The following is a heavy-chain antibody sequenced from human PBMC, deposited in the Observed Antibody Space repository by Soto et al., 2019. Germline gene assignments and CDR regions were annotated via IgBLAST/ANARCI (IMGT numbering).Heavy chain of an antibody. V-gene: IGHV4-59*01. Sequence: SETLSLTCTVSGGSISSYYWSYIRQPPGKGLEWIGFIYNSGNPDYNPSLKSRVTISLDTSKNQFSLKLSSVTAADTAVYYCARGRYGDYDDAFDIWGQGTRVTVSS. CDR1: GGSISSYY. D-gene: IGHD4-17*01. CDR2: IYNSGNP. CDR3: ARGRYGDYDDAFDI. J-gene: IGHJ3*02.